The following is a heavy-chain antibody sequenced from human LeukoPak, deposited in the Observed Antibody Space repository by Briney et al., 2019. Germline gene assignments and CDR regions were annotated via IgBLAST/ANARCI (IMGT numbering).Heavy chain of an antibody. V-gene: IGHV1-69*06. J-gene: IGHJ4*02. CDR2: IIPVFGTT. CDR1: GYTFTGYY. D-gene: IGHD3-22*01. CDR3: ARCSPGDSSNFYAVLQY. Sequence: SVKVSCKASGYTFTGYYMHWVRQAPGQGLEWMGGIIPVFGTTTYAQKFQAKVTMTADKSTNTAYLEISSLTSDDTAVYYCARCSPGDSSNFYAVLQYWGQGTQVTVST.